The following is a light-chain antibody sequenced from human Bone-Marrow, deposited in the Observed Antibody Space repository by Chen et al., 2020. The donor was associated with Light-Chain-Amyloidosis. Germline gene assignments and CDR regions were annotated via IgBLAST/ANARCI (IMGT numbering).Light chain of an antibody. CDR3: QSYQGSSQGV. CDR2: EDD. J-gene: IGLJ3*02. Sequence: NFMLTQPHSVSESPGKTVIISCTRSSGSIATNYVQWYQQRPGSSPTTVIYEDDQRLSGVSDRFSGSIDRSSNSASLTISGLMTEDEADYYCQSYQGSSQGVFGGGTKLTVL. V-gene: IGLV6-57*01. CDR1: SGSIATNY.